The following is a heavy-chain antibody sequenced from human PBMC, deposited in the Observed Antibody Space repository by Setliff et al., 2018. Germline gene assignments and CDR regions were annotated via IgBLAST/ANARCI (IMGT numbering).Heavy chain of an antibody. Sequence: PSETLSLTCTVSGGSISSYYWSWIRQPAGKGLEWIGHIYIGGSANYNPSLKSRVTISVDTSKNQFSLKLSSVTAADTAVYYCARSASDWAAAGEFDYWGQGTLVTVSS. CDR1: GGSISSYY. D-gene: IGHD6-13*01. CDR3: ARSASDWAAAGEFDY. CDR2: IYIGGSA. J-gene: IGHJ4*02. V-gene: IGHV4-4*07.